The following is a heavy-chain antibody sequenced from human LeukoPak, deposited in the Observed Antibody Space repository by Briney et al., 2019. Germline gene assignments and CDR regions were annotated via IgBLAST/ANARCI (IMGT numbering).Heavy chain of an antibody. CDR1: GGSISSSSYY. D-gene: IGHD3-22*01. Sequence: SETLSLTCTVSGGSISSSSYYWGWIRQPPGKGLEWIGSIYYSGSTYYNPSLKSRVTISVDTSKNQFSLKLSSVAAADTAVYYCARTSHYYDSSGFDFDYWGQGTLVTVSS. CDR3: ARTSHYYDSSGFDFDY. V-gene: IGHV4-39*01. J-gene: IGHJ4*02. CDR2: IYYSGST.